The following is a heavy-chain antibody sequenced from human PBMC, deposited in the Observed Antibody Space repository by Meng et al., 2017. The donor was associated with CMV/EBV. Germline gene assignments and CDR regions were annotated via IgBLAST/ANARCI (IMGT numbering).Heavy chain of an antibody. CDR2: IRYDGSNK. D-gene: IGHD1-26*01. Sequence: GGSLRLSCAVSGFTFSSYGMPWVRQAPGKGLEWVAFIRYDGSNKYYADSVKGRFTISRDKSKNTLYLQMNSLRAEDTAVYYCAKHAGSYYSYYYYYGMDVWGQGTTVTVSS. V-gene: IGHV3-30*02. CDR1: GFTFSSYG. CDR3: AKHAGSYYSYYYYYGMDV. J-gene: IGHJ6*02.